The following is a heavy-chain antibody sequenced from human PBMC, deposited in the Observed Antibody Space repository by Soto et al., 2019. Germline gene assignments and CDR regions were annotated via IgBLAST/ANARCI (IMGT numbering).Heavy chain of an antibody. CDR2: ISSRSTNT. J-gene: IGHJ4*02. V-gene: IGHV3-21*02. CDR1: GFTFSSYT. Sequence: EVQLVESGGGLVKPGGSLRLSCEDSGFTFSSYTMNWVRRAPGKGLEWVSSISSRSTNTHYADSVRGRFTISRDNAKRALDLQMNSLRAEDKAVYYCARGPLYYFEYWGQGTLVTVSS. CDR3: ARGPLYYFEY.